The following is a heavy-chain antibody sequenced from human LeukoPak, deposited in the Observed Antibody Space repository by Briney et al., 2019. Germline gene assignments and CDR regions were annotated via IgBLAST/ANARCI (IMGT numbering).Heavy chain of an antibody. D-gene: IGHD4-17*01. CDR3: IVFGDSNH. V-gene: IGHV3-21*04. CDR1: GFTFSRYG. J-gene: IGHJ5*02. CDR2: ISGSSGSI. Sequence: GGSLRLSCAASGFTFSRYGMNWVRQAPGKGLEWVSFISGSSGSIYYADSVKGRFTISRDTSKNTLYLQINSLRVEDTAVYYCIVFGDSNHWGQGTLVTVSS.